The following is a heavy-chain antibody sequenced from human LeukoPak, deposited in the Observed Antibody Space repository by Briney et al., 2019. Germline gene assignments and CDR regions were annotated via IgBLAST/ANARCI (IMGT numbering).Heavy chain of an antibody. J-gene: IGHJ4*02. CDR1: GYSISSGYY. CDR2: IYHSGST. D-gene: IGHD6-13*01. V-gene: IGHV4-38-2*02. CDR3: ARGIAAASVY. Sequence: SETLSLTCTVSGYSISSGYYWGWIRQPPGKGLEWIGSIYHSGSTYYNPSLKSRVTISVDTSKNQFSLKLSSVTAADTAVYYCARGIAAASVYWGQGTLVTVSS.